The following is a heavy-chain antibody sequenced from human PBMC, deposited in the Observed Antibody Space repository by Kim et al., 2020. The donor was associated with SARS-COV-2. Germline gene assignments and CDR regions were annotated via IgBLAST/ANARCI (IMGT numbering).Heavy chain of an antibody. CDR2: IYYSGST. Sequence: SETLSLTCTVSGGSISSSSYYWGWIRQPPGKGLEWIGSIYYSGSTYYNPSLKSRVSISVDTSKNQFSLKLSSVTAADTAVYYCARLTYYYDSSGLHYYFDYWGQGTLVTVSS. CDR3: ARLTYYYDSSGLHYYFDY. CDR1: GGSISSSSYY. J-gene: IGHJ4*02. D-gene: IGHD3-22*01. V-gene: IGHV4-39*01.